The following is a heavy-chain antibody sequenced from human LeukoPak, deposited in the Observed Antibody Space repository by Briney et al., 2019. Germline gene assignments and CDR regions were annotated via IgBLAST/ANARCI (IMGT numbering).Heavy chain of an antibody. V-gene: IGHV5-51*01. D-gene: IGHD2-15*01. Sequence: GESLKISCKGSGYSFSSYWIAWVRQMPGKGLEWMGIIHPGNSETTYNPSFRGHVTMSADKSVTTAYLQWSSLEASDTAMYYCARRLSSIATSAANDYWGQGTLVTVSS. CDR3: ARRLSSIATSAANDY. CDR1: GYSFSSYW. CDR2: IHPGNSET. J-gene: IGHJ4*02.